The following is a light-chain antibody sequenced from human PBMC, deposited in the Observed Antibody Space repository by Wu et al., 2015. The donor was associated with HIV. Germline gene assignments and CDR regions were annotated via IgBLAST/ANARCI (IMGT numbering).Light chain of an antibody. CDR1: QSISSTY. V-gene: IGKV3-20*01. Sequence: DIVLTQSPGTLSLSPGERASLSCLASQSISSTYLAWYQQKPGQAPRLLIYGASNRATGIPDRFSGSGSGTDFTLTISRLEPEDFAVYYCQQYGSSPLYTFGQGTKLEIK. CDR2: GAS. J-gene: IGKJ2*01. CDR3: QQYGSSPLYT.